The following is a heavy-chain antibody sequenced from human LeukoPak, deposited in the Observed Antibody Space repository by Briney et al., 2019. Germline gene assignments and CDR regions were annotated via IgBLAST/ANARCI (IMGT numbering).Heavy chain of an antibody. CDR1: GASISSYY. CDR2: IYYSGTT. D-gene: IGHD3-3*01. CDR3: ARYRNYDFWSGYDK. J-gene: IGHJ4*02. Sequence: SETLSLTCTVSGASISSYYWSWIRQPPGKGLEWIGYIYYSGTTNYNPSLKSRVTISVDTSKNQFSLRLNSVTAADTAMYYCARYRNYDFWSGYDKWGQGTLVTVSS. V-gene: IGHV4-59*08.